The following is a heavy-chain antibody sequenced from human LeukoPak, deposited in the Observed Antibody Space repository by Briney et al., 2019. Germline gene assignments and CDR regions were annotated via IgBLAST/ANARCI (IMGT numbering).Heavy chain of an antibody. CDR3: ARSYGDYRLTWWLDP. V-gene: IGHV3-30*03. D-gene: IGHD4-17*01. Sequence: GGSLRLSCAASGFIFRIYGMHWVRQAPGKGLEWVALISYEGDSTYYADSVKGRFTISRDNSKDMLYLQMNSLRAEDTAVYYCARSYGDYRLTWWLDPWGQGTLVTVSA. CDR1: GFIFRIYG. CDR2: ISYEGDST. J-gene: IGHJ5*02.